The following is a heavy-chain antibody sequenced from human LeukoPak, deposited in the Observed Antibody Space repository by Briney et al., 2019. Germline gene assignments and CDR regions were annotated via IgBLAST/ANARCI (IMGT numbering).Heavy chain of an antibody. CDR2: INPSGGTT. V-gene: IGHV1-46*01. J-gene: IGHJ4*02. CDR3: ARVRIAVAGKYYFDY. D-gene: IGHD6-19*01. Sequence: SAKVSCKASGYSFTSHYMHWVRQAPGQGLEWMGIINPSGGTTTYTQKFQGRVTMTSDTSTSTVYMELSSLRSEDTAVYYCARVRIAVAGKYYFDYWGQGTLVTVSS. CDR1: GYSFTSHY.